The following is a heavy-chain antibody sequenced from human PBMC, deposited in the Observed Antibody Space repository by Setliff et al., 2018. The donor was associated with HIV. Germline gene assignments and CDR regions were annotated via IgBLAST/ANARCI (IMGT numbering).Heavy chain of an antibody. CDR3: ARGLSIFGVATPGFYSFMDV. CDR1: SGSISSYY. J-gene: IGHJ6*03. D-gene: IGHD3-3*01. CDR2: IHYSGSS. V-gene: IGHV4-59*01. Sequence: SETLSLTCTVSSGSISSYYWSWIRQPPGKGLEWIGYIHYSGSSNYNPSLKSRVSISLDTSKKQVSLKLNSVTAADTAVYYCARGLSIFGVATPGFYSFMDVWGKGTTVTVSS.